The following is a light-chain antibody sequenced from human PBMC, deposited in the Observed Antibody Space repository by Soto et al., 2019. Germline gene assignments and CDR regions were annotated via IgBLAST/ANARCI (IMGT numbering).Light chain of an antibody. CDR1: SSNIGSNT. Sequence: QSVLTQPPSASGTPGQRVTISCSGRSSNIGSNTVNWYQQLPGTAPTLLIYSNNQRPSGVPDRFSGSKSGTSASLAVNGLLSGDEADYYCAAWDDSLNGPLFGGGTKLTVL. J-gene: IGLJ3*02. CDR3: AAWDDSLNGPL. V-gene: IGLV1-44*01. CDR2: SNN.